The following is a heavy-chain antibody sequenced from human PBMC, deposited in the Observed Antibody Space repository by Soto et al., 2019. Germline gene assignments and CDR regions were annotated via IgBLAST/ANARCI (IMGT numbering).Heavy chain of an antibody. CDR3: ARGGGSYSRGFDY. V-gene: IGHV4-34*01. Sequence: QVQLQQWGAGLLKPSETLSLTCAVYGGSFSGYYWSWIRQSPGKGLEWIGEITHTGDTNYNPSLKSRVTISVDTSKNQFSLKVTSVTAADTAVYYCARGGGSYSRGFDYWGQRTLVTVSS. D-gene: IGHD1-26*01. CDR1: GGSFSGYY. CDR2: ITHTGDT. J-gene: IGHJ4*02.